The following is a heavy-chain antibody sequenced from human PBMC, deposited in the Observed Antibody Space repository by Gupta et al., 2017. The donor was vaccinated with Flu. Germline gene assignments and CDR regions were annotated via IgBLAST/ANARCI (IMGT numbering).Heavy chain of an antibody. V-gene: IGHV3-21*01. CDR2: ISSSSSYI. D-gene: IGHD5-12*01. Sequence: EVQLVESGGGLVKPGGSLRLSCAASGFTFSSESMNWVRQAPGKGLEWVSSISSSSSYIYYADSVKGRFTISRDNAKNSLYRQMNSLRAEDTAVYYCARGEADRRGYSGYDPSYWGQGTLVTVSS. CDR3: ARGEADRRGYSGYDPSY. CDR1: GFTFSSES. J-gene: IGHJ4*02.